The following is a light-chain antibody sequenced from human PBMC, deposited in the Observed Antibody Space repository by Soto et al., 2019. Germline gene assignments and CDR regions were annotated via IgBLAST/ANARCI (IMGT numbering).Light chain of an antibody. J-gene: IGKJ3*01. CDR3: QQYGSSPGFT. V-gene: IGKV3-20*01. CDR2: GAS. Sequence: DIVLTHSPGTLSLSPGERATLSCRASQSVSSSYLAWYQQKPGQAPRLLIYGASSRATGIPDRFSGSGSGTDFTLTISRLEPEDFAVYYCQQYGSSPGFTFGPGTKVDIK. CDR1: QSVSSSY.